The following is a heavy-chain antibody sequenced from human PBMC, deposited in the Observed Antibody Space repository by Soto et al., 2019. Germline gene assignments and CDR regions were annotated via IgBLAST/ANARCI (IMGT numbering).Heavy chain of an antibody. CDR2: INHSGST. CDR3: ARVLTGDKGAFDI. Sequence: SETLSLTCAVYGGSFSGYYWSWIRQPPGKGLEWIGEINHSGSTNYNPSLKSRVTISVDTSKNQFSLKLSSVTAADTAVYYCARVLTGDKGAFDIWGQGTMVTVSS. J-gene: IGHJ3*02. D-gene: IGHD7-27*01. V-gene: IGHV4-34*01. CDR1: GGSFSGYY.